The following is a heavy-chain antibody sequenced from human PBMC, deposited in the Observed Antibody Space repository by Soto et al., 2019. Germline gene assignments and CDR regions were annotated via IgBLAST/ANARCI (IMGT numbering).Heavy chain of an antibody. CDR2: IIPIFGTA. CDR3: ASFERQNPIDYGMDV. CDR1: GGTFSSYA. Sequence: QVQLVQSGAEVKKPGSSVKDSCTASGGTFSSYAISWVRQAPGQGLEWMGGIIPIFGTANYAQKFQGRVTITADESTSTAYMELSSLRSEDTAVYYCASFERQNPIDYGMDVWGQGTTVTVSS. J-gene: IGHJ6*02. D-gene: IGHD1-1*01. V-gene: IGHV1-69*01.